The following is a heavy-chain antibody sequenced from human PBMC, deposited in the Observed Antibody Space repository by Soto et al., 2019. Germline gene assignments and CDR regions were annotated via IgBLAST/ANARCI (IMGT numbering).Heavy chain of an antibody. CDR2: TSFDGTNN. J-gene: IGHJ4*02. CDR1: GFTFNTYG. Sequence: GGSLGLSCVASGFTFNTYGMHWVRQAPGKGLEWVAVTSFDGTNNYYADSVKGRFTVSRDNSKNTLYLQMNSLRTEDTAVYYYAKDRAQWLSSPFDSWGQGSLVTISS. CDR3: AKDRAQWLSSPFDS. V-gene: IGHV3-30*18. D-gene: IGHD6-19*01.